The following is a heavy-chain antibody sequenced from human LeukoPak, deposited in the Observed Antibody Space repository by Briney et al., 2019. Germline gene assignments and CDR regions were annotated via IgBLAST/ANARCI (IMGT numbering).Heavy chain of an antibody. Sequence: GGSLRLSCAASGFTFSRSAMTWVRQGPGTGLEFVASIIYSGGATYYADSVKGRFTISRDNSKNTLYLQMNSLRAEDTALYYCAKDGLYYDGSEHVYYFDSWGQGTLITVSS. J-gene: IGHJ4*02. CDR1: GFTFSRSA. CDR3: AKDGLYYDGSEHVYYFDS. CDR2: IIYSGGAT. D-gene: IGHD3-22*01. V-gene: IGHV3-23*01.